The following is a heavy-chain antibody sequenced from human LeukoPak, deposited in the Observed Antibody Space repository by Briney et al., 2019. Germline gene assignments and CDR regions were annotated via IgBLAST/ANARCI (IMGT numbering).Heavy chain of an antibody. CDR1: GFSFSNYE. CDR2: ISSSGSSV. J-gene: IGHJ4*02. D-gene: IGHD1-26*01. Sequence: GGSLRLSCAASGFSFSNYEMNWVRQAPGEGLEWISYISSSGSSVKYADSVKGRFTISRDNTKKSLYLQMDNLRADDTGIYYCTTDREGATVEFDSWGQGTLVTVSS. V-gene: IGHV3-48*03. CDR3: TTDREGATVEFDS.